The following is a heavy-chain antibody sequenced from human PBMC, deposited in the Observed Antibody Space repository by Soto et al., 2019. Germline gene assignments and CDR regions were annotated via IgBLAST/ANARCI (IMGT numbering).Heavy chain of an antibody. CDR2: ISNSGNTI. CDR1: GFVFKNYE. Sequence: GGSLRLSCVASGFVFKNYEMNWVRQAPGKGLEWISYISNSGNTIYVADSMRGRFTISRDNAKNSLFLQMNSLRADDTAVYYCARDIDNRDYYYGLDVWGQGTTGTV. J-gene: IGHJ6*02. D-gene: IGHD1-20*01. V-gene: IGHV3-48*03. CDR3: ARDIDNRDYYYGLDV.